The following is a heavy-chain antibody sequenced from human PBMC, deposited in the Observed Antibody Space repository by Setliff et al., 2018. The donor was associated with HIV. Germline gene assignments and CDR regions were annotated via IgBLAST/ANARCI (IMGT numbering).Heavy chain of an antibody. Sequence: SETLSLTCAVSGGSIRTGDWWSWVRQSPGKGLEWIGEISHGGSANYNPSLRSRVTISVDTSSNQFSLKLSSVTAADTAVYYCARDYYDDSYYRPGIYYYYYMDVWGKGTTVTVSS. CDR3: ARDYYDDSYYRPGIYYYYYMDV. CDR2: ISHGGSA. J-gene: IGHJ6*03. D-gene: IGHD3-10*01. CDR1: GGSIRTGDW. V-gene: IGHV4-4*02.